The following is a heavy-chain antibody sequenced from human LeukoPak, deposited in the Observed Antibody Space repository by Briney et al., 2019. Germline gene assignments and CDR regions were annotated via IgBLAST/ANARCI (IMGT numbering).Heavy chain of an antibody. Sequence: PGGSLRLSCVASGFTFGKYWMSWVRQAPGKGLEWVANIKLDGSEKNYVDSVKGRFTISRDNAKKSLYLQINTLRAEDTAVYYCVRGPHIAATSYWGQGTLVTVSS. CDR3: VRGPHIAATSY. CDR1: GFTFGKYW. V-gene: IGHV3-7*03. J-gene: IGHJ4*02. CDR2: IKLDGSEK. D-gene: IGHD6-25*01.